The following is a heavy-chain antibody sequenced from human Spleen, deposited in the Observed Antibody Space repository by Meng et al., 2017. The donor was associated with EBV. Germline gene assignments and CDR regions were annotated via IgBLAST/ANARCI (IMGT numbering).Heavy chain of an antibody. D-gene: IGHD1-1*01. J-gene: IGHJ4*02. CDR2: VFRTGDT. CDR3: ASDGISRYFDN. CDR1: GGSISTSNW. Sequence: VQLEEPGPGQVKPSATLSLICTVSGGSISTSNWWSWVRQSPEKGLEWIGEVFRTGDTNYNPSLKSRVTILIDKSKNQFSLKLNSVTAADTAIYFCASDGISRYFDNWGPGTLVTVSS. V-gene: IGHV4-4*02.